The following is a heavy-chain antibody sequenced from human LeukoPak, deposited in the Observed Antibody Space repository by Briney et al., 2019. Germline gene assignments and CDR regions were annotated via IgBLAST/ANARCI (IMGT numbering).Heavy chain of an antibody. CDR1: GFTFSRNA. V-gene: IGHV3-30*02. J-gene: IGHJ4*02. Sequence: TGGSPRLSCAASGFTFSRNAIHWVRQSPGKGLEWVSYIAHHGSNKYYADSVKGRFTISRDNSKRTLYLQMNSLRADDTAVYYCAKDGSWSCTDWGQGTLVTVSS. CDR3: AKDGSWSCTD. CDR2: IAHHGSNK. D-gene: IGHD2-8*02.